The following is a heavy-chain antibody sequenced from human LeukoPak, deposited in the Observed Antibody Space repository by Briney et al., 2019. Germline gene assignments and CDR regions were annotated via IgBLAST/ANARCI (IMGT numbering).Heavy chain of an antibody. CDR2: ITGSGGST. CDR3: AKDSVVAYYDILTGYTPEPFFDY. Sequence: QPGGSLRLSCAASGFTFSSYAMSWVRQAPGKGLEWVSAITGSGGSTYYADSVKGRFTISRDNSKNTLYLQMNSLRAEDTAVYYCAKDSVVAYYDILTGYTPEPFFDYWGQGTLVTVSS. J-gene: IGHJ4*02. D-gene: IGHD3-9*01. V-gene: IGHV3-23*01. CDR1: GFTFSSYA.